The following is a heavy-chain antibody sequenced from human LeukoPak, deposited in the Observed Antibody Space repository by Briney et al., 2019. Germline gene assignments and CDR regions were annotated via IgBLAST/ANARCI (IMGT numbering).Heavy chain of an antibody. CDR2: INGDGSST. CDR1: GFTFSSDW. CDR3: VRGLDS. Sequence: GGSLRLSCAASGFTFSSDWMHWVRQAPGKGLVCVSYINGDGSSTNYADSVRGRFTISRDNAKKTLYLQMNSLRDEDTAVYYRVRGLDSWGLGTLVTVSS. D-gene: IGHD3-16*01. J-gene: IGHJ5*01. V-gene: IGHV3-74*01.